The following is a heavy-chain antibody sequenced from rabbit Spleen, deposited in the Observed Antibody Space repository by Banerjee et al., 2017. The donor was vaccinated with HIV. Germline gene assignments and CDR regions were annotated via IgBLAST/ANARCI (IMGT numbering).Heavy chain of an antibody. CDR2: MIPDSSGNT. V-gene: IGHV1S45*01. D-gene: IGHD1-1*01. CDR1: GIDFSGNYY. Sequence: QEQLEESGGDLVKPGASLTLTCTASGIDFSGNYYMCWVRQAPGKGLEWIACMIPDSSGNTYYANWAKGRFTISKTSSTTVTLQMTSLTAADTATYFCARDGITNSHIYFNLWGPGTLVTVS. J-gene: IGHJ4*01. CDR3: ARDGITNSHIYFNL.